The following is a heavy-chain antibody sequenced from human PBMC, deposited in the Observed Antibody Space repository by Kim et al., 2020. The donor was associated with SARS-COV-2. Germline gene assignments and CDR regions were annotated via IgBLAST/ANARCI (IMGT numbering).Heavy chain of an antibody. CDR1: GFTFSNYA. J-gene: IGHJ4*02. D-gene: IGHD3-3*01. Sequence: GGSLRLSCAASGFTFSNYAMNWVRQAPGKGLEWVSAISGSGGSTYYADSVKGRFTISRDNSKNTLYLQMNSLRAEDTAVYYCAKDPFYDFWSGYYLDYWGQGTLVTVSS. CDR2: ISGSGGST. V-gene: IGHV3-23*01. CDR3: AKDPFYDFWSGYYLDY.